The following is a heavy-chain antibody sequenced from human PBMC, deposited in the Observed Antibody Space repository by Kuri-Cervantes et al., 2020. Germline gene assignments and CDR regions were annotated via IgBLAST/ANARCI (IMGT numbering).Heavy chain of an antibody. CDR1: GFTFSNFA. J-gene: IGHJ4*02. Sequence: GESLEISCAASGFTFSNFAVTWVRQPPGKGLEWVSAIVGNGGSTYYADSVRGRFTISRDNSRNTLYLQMNSLRAEDTAVYYCARHYGSGSYRWVDYWGQGTLVTVSS. D-gene: IGHD3-10*01. CDR3: ARHYGSGSYRWVDY. CDR2: IVGNGGST. V-gene: IGHV3-23*01.